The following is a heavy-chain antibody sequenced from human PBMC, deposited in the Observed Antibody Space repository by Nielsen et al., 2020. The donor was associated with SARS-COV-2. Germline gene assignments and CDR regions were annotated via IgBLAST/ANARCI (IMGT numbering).Heavy chain of an antibody. CDR3: ARRRLLPGHYGMDV. CDR2: IYYSGST. J-gene: IGHJ6*02. V-gene: IGHV4-31*03. Sequence: SETLSLTCTVSGGSISSGGYYWSWIRQHPGKGLEWIGYIYYSGSTYYNPSLKSRVTISVDTSKNQFSLKLSSVTAADTAVYYCARRRLLPGHYGMDVWGQGTTVTVSS. CDR1: GGSISSGGYY. D-gene: IGHD3-22*01.